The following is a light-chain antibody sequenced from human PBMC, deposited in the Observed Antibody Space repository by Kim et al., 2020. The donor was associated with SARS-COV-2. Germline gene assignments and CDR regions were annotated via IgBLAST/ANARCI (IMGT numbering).Light chain of an antibody. CDR2: VDN. J-gene: IGLJ2*01. V-gene: IGLV3-21*03. CDR1: QLGTNS. Sequence: ARGKTARIACGGSQLGTNSVHWYQQRQGQAPLLVVFVDNDRASGIPQRFSGSSSGNTATLTITRVEAGDEADYFCQVWDNFSDQPVFGGGTQLTVL. CDR3: QVWDNFSDQPV.